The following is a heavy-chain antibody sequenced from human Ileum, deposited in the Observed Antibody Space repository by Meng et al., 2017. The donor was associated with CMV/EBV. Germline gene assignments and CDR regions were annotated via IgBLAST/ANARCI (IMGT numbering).Heavy chain of an antibody. V-gene: IGHV4-4*07. CDR2: LSTTGST. CDR1: GGSNSSSY. J-gene: IGHJ2*01. Sequence: QAPVRAAGPGLGNPSEPLPLTCTVSGGSNSSSYWSWIRQPAGKGLEWIGRLSTTGSTNYNPYLKSRVTMSVDTSKKQFSLRLSSVTAADTAVYYCARTICDYTDYKYFDLWGRGTLVTVSS. D-gene: IGHD4-11*01. CDR3: ARTICDYTDYKYFDL.